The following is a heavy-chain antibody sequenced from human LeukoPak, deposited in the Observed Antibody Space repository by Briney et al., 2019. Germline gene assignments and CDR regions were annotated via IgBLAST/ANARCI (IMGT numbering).Heavy chain of an antibody. CDR1: GFTFDGYA. CDR2: ISWNSGSI. Sequence: GGSLRLSCAASGFTFDGYAMHWVRQAPGKGLEWVSGISWNSGSIGYADSVKGRFTISRDNAKNSLYLQMNSLRAEDTALYYCAKDIRDYYGMDVWGQGTTVTVSS. V-gene: IGHV3-9*01. J-gene: IGHJ6*02. D-gene: IGHD5-24*01. CDR3: AKDIRDYYGMDV.